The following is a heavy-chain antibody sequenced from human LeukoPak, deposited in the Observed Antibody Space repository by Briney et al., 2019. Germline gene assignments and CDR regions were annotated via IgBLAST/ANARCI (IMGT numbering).Heavy chain of an antibody. CDR1: GYSFTSYW. CDR3: ARDYSDYVGAFDI. Sequence: GESLKISCKGSGYSFTSYWIGWVRQMPGKGLEWMGIIYPGDSDTRYSPSFQGQVTISADKSISTAYLQWSCLKASDTAMYYCARDYSDYVGAFDIWGQGTMVTVSS. J-gene: IGHJ3*02. D-gene: IGHD4-11*01. CDR2: IYPGDSDT. V-gene: IGHV5-51*01.